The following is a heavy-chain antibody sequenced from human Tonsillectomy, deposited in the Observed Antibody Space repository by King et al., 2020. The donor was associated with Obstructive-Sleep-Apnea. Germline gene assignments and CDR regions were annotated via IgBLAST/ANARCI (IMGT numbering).Heavy chain of an antibody. V-gene: IGHV5-10-1*03. Sequence: VQLVESGAEVKKPGESLRISCKGSGYSFTSYWITWVRQMPGKGLEWMGRIDPSDSYTNYSPSFHGHVTPSADKSISTAYLQWSCLKASDTAMYYCAGVAVTTSYWDFDLWGRGTLVTVSS. CDR2: IDPSDSYT. CDR3: AGVAVTTSYWDFDL. J-gene: IGHJ2*01. CDR1: GYSFTSYW. D-gene: IGHD4-17*01.